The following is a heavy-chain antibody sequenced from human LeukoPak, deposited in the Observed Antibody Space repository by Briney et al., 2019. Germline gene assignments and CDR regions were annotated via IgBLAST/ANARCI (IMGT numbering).Heavy chain of an antibody. V-gene: IGHV1-2*02. CDR1: GYTFTGYY. CDR3: ATEFNDILTGYYSVYPGGSY. Sequence: ASVKVSCKASGYTFTGYYMHWVRQAPGQGLEWMGWINPNSGGTNYAQKFQGRVTMTRDTSISTAYMEPSRLRSDDTAVYYCATEFNDILTGYYSVYPGGSYWGQGTLVTVSS. D-gene: IGHD3-9*01. CDR2: INPNSGGT. J-gene: IGHJ4*02.